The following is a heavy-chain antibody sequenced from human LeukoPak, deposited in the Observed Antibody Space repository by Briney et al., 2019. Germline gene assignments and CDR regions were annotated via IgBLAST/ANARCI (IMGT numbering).Heavy chain of an antibody. CDR2: IWPSGST. Sequence: SQTLSLTCSVSGGSIIWSWIRQSPGQGLEWIGYIWPSGSTNYNPSLSGRVAISLDKSRNHFTLMVTAVTAADTAFYYCARKGPEHLPTYFDHWGRGILVTVSP. V-gene: IGHV4-30-2*06. CDR3: ARKGPEHLPTYFDH. CDR1: GGSII. D-gene: IGHD2-21*01. J-gene: IGHJ4*02.